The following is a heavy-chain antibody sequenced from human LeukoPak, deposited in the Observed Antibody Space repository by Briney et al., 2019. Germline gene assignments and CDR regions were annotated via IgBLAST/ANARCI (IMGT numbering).Heavy chain of an antibody. CDR1: GFTFSSYA. CDR3: AKSGTTVTASFDY. D-gene: IGHD4-17*01. Sequence: GGSLRLSCAASGFTFSSYAMSWVRQAPGKGLEGVSVISGSAGSAYYADSVKGRFTISRDNSKNTLYLQMNSLRAEDTAVYYCAKSGTTVTASFDYWGQGTLVTVSS. J-gene: IGHJ4*02. V-gene: IGHV3-23*01. CDR2: ISGSAGSA.